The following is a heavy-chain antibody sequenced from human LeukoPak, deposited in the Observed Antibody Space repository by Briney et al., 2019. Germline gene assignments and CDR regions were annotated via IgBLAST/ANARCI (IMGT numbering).Heavy chain of an antibody. CDR1: GFTFSTYA. Sequence: GGSLRLSCAASGFTFSTYAMSWVRQAPGKGLVWVAAIRCGGGASRTYYADSVKGRFTISRDNSRNTLYLQMNSLRAEDTAVYYCAKGWDWNYASGVNFDYWGQGTLVTVSS. CDR3: AKGWDWNYASGVNFDY. D-gene: IGHD1-7*01. J-gene: IGHJ4*02. CDR2: IRCGGGASRT. V-gene: IGHV3-23*01.